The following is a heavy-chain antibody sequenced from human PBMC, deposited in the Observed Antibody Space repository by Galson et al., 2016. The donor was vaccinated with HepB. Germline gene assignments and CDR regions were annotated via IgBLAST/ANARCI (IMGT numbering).Heavy chain of an antibody. CDR3: ATLLVGHGGTGY. Sequence: ETLSLTCTVSGGSISGSTYYWGWIRQPPGKGLEWNGSIYYSGSAYYNPSLKSRVTISVDTSKNQFSLKLSSVTAADTAVYYCATLLVGHGGTGYWGQGTLVTVSS. V-gene: IGHV4-39*07. D-gene: IGHD3-16*01. J-gene: IGHJ4*02. CDR1: GGSISGSTYY. CDR2: IYYSGSA.